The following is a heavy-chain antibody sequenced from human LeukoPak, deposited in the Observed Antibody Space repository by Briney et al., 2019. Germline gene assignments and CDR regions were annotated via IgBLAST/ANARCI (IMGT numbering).Heavy chain of an antibody. Sequence: PSETLSLTCAVYGGSFSGYYWSWLRQPPGKGLEWIGEINHSGSTNYNPSLKSRVTISVDTSKNQFSLKLSSVTAADTAVYYCARAYSESYWWYFDYWGQGTLVTVSS. J-gene: IGHJ4*02. CDR2: INHSGST. V-gene: IGHV4-34*01. CDR1: GGSFSGYY. CDR3: ARAYSESYWWYFDY. D-gene: IGHD1-26*01.